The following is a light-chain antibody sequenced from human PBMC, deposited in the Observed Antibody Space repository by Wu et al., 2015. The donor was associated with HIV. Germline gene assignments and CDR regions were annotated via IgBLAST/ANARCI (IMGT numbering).Light chain of an antibody. CDR1: QSVSSN. V-gene: IGKV3-15*01. J-gene: IGKJ2*03. CDR3: QQYNNWPRGS. CDR2: DAS. Sequence: EIVMTQSPVTLSVSPGERATLSCRASQSVSSNLAWYQQKPGQAPRLLIYDASARATGIPARFSGSGSGTEFTPTISSLQSEDFGVYYCQQYNNWPRGSFGQGTKLEIK.